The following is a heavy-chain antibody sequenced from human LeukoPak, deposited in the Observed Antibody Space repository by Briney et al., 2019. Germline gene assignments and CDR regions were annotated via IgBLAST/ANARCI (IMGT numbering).Heavy chain of an antibody. CDR2: INNSGRT. CDR3: ARASLDSSGYNDNWFHP. J-gene: IGHJ5*02. D-gene: IGHD3-22*01. CDR1: GGSFSGYY. Sequence: SETLSLTCAVYGGSFSGYYWSWIRHPPGEGREWIGEINNSGRTTYHPSLKSRVPISVDTSKNHFSWNLTSVTAAGTAVYYCARASLDSSGYNDNWFHPGGEGTLVTVP. V-gene: IGHV4-34*01.